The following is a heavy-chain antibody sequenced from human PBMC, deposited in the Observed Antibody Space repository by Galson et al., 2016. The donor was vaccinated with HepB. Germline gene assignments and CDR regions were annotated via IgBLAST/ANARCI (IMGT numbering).Heavy chain of an antibody. J-gene: IGHJ5*02. Sequence: QSGAEVKKPGESLRISCKGSRYSFTTYWISWVRQMPGKGLEWMGRIDPRDSYTDYSPSFQGHVTMSVDKSISTAYLQWSSLKASDTAMYYCARHEHSSSSGWFDPWGQGTLVTVSS. CDR3: ARHEHSSSSGWFDP. CDR1: RYSFTTYW. V-gene: IGHV5-10-1*01. D-gene: IGHD6-6*01. CDR2: IDPRDSYT.